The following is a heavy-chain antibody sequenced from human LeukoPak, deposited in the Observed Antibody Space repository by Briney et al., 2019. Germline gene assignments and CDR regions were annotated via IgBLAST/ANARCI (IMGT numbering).Heavy chain of an antibody. CDR1: GFNFSPYA. V-gene: IGHV3-30-3*02. Sequence: GGSLRLSCVASGFNFSPYAVHWVRQAPGKGLEWVAIISNDGTTESYTDSVKGRFTISRDDSRNTLYLQMNSLRAEDTAVYYCSKKGQAENDGKPDWGQGTLVTVSS. D-gene: IGHD1-1*01. J-gene: IGHJ4*02. CDR2: ISNDGTTE. CDR3: SKKGQAENDGKPD.